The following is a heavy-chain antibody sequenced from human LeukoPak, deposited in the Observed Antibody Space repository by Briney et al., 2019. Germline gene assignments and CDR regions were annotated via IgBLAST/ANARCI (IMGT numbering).Heavy chain of an antibody. CDR1: VYTFTAYY. V-gene: IGHV1-2*02. Sequence: GASLKVSCKASVYTFTAYYLHWVRQAPGQGLEWMVWINPLSDATDSAQKFEGRVTLTGDTSISTVYMELSRLRSDDTALYYCARLLFKGMDYFVYWGEGTLVSVSS. CDR3: ARLLFKGMDYFVY. CDR2: INPLSDAT. D-gene: IGHD2-21*01. J-gene: IGHJ4*02.